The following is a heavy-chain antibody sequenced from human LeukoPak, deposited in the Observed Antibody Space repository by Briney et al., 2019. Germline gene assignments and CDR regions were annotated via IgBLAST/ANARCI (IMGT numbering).Heavy chain of an antibody. J-gene: IGHJ4*02. V-gene: IGHV3-7*01. CDR1: EFTFSGYW. CDR3: ARDATGGGEFDY. Sequence: PGGSLRLSCAASEFTFSGYWMTWVRQAPGKGLEWVANIKQDGSEKYYVDSVTGRFTISRDNAKNSLYLQMNSLRAEDTALYYCARDATGGGEFDYWGQGTLVTVSS. CDR2: IKQDGSEK. D-gene: IGHD7-27*01.